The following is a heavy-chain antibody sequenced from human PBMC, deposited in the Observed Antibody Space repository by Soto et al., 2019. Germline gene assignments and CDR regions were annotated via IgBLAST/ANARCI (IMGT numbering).Heavy chain of an antibody. CDR3: ARGVRYCSSTRRHRFDP. CDR2: ISAYNGNT. J-gene: IGHJ5*02. V-gene: IGHV1-18*01. D-gene: IGHD2-2*01. CDR1: VYTFTSYG. Sequence: ASVKVSCKPSVYTFTSYGISGVRQAPGQGLEWMGWISAYNGNTNYAHKLQGRVTMTTDTSTSTAYMELRSLRSDDTAVYFWARGVRYCSSTRRHRFDPWGQGTLVTVSS.